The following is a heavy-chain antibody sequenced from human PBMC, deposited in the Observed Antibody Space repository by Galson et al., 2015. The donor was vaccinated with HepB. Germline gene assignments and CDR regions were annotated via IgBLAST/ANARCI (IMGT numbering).Heavy chain of an antibody. J-gene: IGHJ6*02. V-gene: IGHV3-30*03. D-gene: IGHD2-15*01. CDR1: GFTFSGHW. CDR2: ISYDGSNK. CDR3: ARALTDIVVVVAAIVIGDYYYGMDV. Sequence: SLRLSCAASGFTFSGHWMHWVRQAPGKGLEWVAVISYDGSNKYYADSVKGRFTISRDNSKNTLYLQMNSLRAEDTAVYYCARALTDIVVVVAAIVIGDYYYGMDVWGQGTTVTVSS.